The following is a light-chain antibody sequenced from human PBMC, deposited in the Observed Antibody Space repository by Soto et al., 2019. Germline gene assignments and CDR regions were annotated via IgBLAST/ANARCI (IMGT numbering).Light chain of an antibody. V-gene: IGKV3-20*01. CDR2: GAS. Sequence: EIVLTQSPGTLSLSPGERATLFCRASQSVSSYLAWYQQNPGQAPRLLIYGASSRATGIPDRFSGSGSGTDFTLTMSRLEPEDFAVYYCQQYGSSSRTFGQGTKVEIK. J-gene: IGKJ1*01. CDR1: QSVSSY. CDR3: QQYGSSSRT.